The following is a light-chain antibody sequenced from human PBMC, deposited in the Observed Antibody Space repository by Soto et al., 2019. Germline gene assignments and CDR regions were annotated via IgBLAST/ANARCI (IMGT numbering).Light chain of an antibody. CDR1: QSFSSW. J-gene: IGKJ4*01. CDR2: DAS. Sequence: DIQMTQSPSTLSASVGDRVTITCRASQSFSSWLAWYQQKPGKAPKLLISDASSLKSGVPSRFSGSGSGTEFPLTISSLQPDDFATYYCQQYNSYPFTFGGGTKVEIK. CDR3: QQYNSYPFT. V-gene: IGKV1-5*01.